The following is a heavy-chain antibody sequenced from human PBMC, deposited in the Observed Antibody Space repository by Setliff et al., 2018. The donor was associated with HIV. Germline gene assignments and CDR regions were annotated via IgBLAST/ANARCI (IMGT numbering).Heavy chain of an antibody. V-gene: IGHV1-2*02. J-gene: IGHJ6*03. CDR2: VRPYNADK. CDR3: ARDRAYWSSGSCYRPLVYSCYHMDV. D-gene: IGHD2-15*01. Sequence: ASVKVSCKASGFTFSDYYMHWVRQAPGQGLEWMGGVRPYNADKNYAQKFQGRVTMTSNTSISTAYLELSGLTSDDTAIYYCARDRAYWSSGSCYRPLVYSCYHMDVWGTGTKVTVSS. CDR1: GFTFSDYY.